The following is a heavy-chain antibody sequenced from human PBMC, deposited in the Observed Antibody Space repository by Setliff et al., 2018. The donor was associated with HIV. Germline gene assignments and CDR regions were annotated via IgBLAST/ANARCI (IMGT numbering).Heavy chain of an antibody. CDR2: IYYNGNT. J-gene: IGHJ4*02. Sequence: KPSETLSLTCTVSGGSISSTTYWWGWIRQPPGKGLEWIGTIYYNGNTFYDPSLKSRVTISIDMSKNQVSLKLNSMTAADTAVYFCVGGPQWLVQKGRVYYFDYWGQGTLVTVSS. CDR3: VGGPQWLVQKGRVYYFDY. D-gene: IGHD6-19*01. CDR1: GGSISSTTYW. V-gene: IGHV4-39*01.